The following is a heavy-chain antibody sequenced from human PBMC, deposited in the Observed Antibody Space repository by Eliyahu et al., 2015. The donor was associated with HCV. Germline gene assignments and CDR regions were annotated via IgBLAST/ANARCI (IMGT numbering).Heavy chain of an antibody. CDR2: VFYSGGT. Sequence: QLQLQESGPGLVKPSETLSLTCTVSGGSISSNNHYWGWIRQPPGKGLEWIGSVFYSGGTYYNPSLKSRVTISVDTSNDQFSLKLSSVTAADTAIYYCARHPGYTYGPFYFDYWGQGTLVTVSS. J-gene: IGHJ4*02. V-gene: IGHV4-39*01. CDR3: ARHPGYTYGPFYFDY. CDR1: GGSISSNNHY. D-gene: IGHD5-18*01.